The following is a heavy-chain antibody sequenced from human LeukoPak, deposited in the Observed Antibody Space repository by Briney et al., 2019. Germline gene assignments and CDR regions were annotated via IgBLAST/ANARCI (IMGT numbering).Heavy chain of an antibody. V-gene: IGHV4-59*01. CDR3: ARDAEWDCGGGSCYSHYGMDV. CDR2: IYYNGST. CDR1: GASISTYY. D-gene: IGHD2-21*01. Sequence: SETLSLTCTGSGASISTYYWSWIRQPPGKGLEWWVYIYYNGSTNYNPYSTRRVTISLDTSKNTFSMTLKSVIAADTAVYYCARDAEWDCGGGSCYSHYGMDVWGQGTTVTVSS. J-gene: IGHJ6*02.